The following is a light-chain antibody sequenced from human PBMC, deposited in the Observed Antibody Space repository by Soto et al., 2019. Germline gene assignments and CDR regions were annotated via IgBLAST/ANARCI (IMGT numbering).Light chain of an antibody. Sequence: VLTQSPATLSVSPGERATLSCRASQSVSSYLAWYQQKPGQAPRLLIYGAYTRAAGVPARFSGSGSGTEFTLTITSLQSEDIALYYCQQYNIWPPITFGQGTRLEIK. V-gene: IGKV3-15*01. CDR1: QSVSSY. CDR2: GAY. J-gene: IGKJ5*01. CDR3: QQYNIWPPIT.